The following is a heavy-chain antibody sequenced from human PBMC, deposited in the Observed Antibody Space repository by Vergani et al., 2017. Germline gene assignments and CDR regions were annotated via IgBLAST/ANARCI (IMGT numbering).Heavy chain of an antibody. CDR3: AAWVVASTSEYFQH. Sequence: QVQLQESGPGLVKPSGTLSLTCAVSGGSISSSNWWSWVRQPPGKGLAWIGEIYHSGSTNYNPSLKSRVTISVNKSKNQFSLKLSSVTAADTAVYYCAAWVVASTSEYFQHWGQGTLVTVSS. CDR2: IYHSGST. J-gene: IGHJ1*01. D-gene: IGHD2-15*01. V-gene: IGHV4-4*02. CDR1: GGSISSSNW.